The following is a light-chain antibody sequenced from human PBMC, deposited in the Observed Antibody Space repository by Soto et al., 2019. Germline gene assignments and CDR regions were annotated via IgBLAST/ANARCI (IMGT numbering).Light chain of an antibody. Sequence: QSVLTQAPSASGTPGQRVTVSCSGSSSNIGSNRVYWYQQLPGTAPKLLIYDNNQRPSGVPDRFSGSKSGTSASLAISGLRSEDEADYYCGAWDDSLSGRVFGTGTKLTVL. V-gene: IGLV1-47*02. CDR1: SSNIGSNR. CDR2: DNN. J-gene: IGLJ1*01. CDR3: GAWDDSLSGRV.